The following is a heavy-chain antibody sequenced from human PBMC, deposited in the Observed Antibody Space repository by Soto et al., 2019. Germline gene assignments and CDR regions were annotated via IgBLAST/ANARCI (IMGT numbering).Heavy chain of an antibody. D-gene: IGHD3-22*01. V-gene: IGHV3-53*02. Sequence: EVQLVETGGGLIQPGGSLRLSCAASGFTVSSNYMSWVRQAPGKGLEWVSGIYSGGSTYYADSVKGRFTISRDNSKNTLYLQMTRLRAEDTAVYYCARDRHVVGPADRYYYYCMDVWGQGTTVTVSS. CDR1: GFTVSSNY. CDR3: ARDRHVVGPADRYYYYCMDV. CDR2: IYSGGST. J-gene: IGHJ6*02.